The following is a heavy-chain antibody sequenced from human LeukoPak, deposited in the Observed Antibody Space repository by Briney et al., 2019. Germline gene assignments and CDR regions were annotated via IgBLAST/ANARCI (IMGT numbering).Heavy chain of an antibody. CDR2: IRFDGTNQ. CDR1: GFTFSSYS. Sequence: GGSLRLSCAASGFTFSSYSMNWVRQAPGKGLEWVAYIRFDGTNQYYADSAKGRFTISRDNSKNMLYLQMNSLRTEDAAVYYCAKVSVGATYYYYYMDVWGKGTTVTVSS. V-gene: IGHV3-30*02. J-gene: IGHJ6*03. D-gene: IGHD1-26*01. CDR3: AKVSVGATYYYYYMDV.